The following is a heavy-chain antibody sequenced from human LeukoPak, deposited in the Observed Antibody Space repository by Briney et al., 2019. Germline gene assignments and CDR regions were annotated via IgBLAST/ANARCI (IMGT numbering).Heavy chain of an antibody. J-gene: IGHJ5*02. D-gene: IGHD4-17*01. CDR2: IYPGDSDT. Sequence: GEALKISFKGSGYSFTSYWIGRGRRRPGKGVEGMGMIYPGDSDTTYSPSFQGQVTISADKSISTAYLQWSSLKASDTAMYYCARSPYGDYWFDPWGQGTLVTVSS. V-gene: IGHV5-51*01. CDR3: ARSPYGDYWFDP. CDR1: GYSFTSYW.